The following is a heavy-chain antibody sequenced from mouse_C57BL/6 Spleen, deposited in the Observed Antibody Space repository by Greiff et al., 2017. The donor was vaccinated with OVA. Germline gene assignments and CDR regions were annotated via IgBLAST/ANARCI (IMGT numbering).Heavy chain of an antibody. CDR2: ISYSGST. CDR3: ASYDYDAVAY. D-gene: IGHD2-4*01. Sequence: VQLQQSGPGMVKPSQSLSLTCTVTGYSITSGYDWHWIRHFPGNKLEWMGYISYSGSTNYNPSLKSRISITHDTSKNHFFLKLNSVTTEDTATYYCASYDYDAVAYWGQGTLVTVSA. J-gene: IGHJ3*01. V-gene: IGHV3-1*01. CDR1: GYSITSGYD.